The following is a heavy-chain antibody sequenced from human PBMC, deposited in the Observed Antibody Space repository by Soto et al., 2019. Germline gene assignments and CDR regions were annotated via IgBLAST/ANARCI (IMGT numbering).Heavy chain of an antibody. D-gene: IGHD7-27*01. CDR3: ARLTRGDVFFDI. CDR1: GGSISNHY. CDR2: IYYSGST. Sequence: SETLSLTCTVSGGSISNHYWSLILQPPGKGLEWIGYIYYSGSTNYNPSLKSRVTISVDTSKNQFSLKLSSVTAADTAVYYCARLTRGDVFFDIWGQGTMVTDSS. V-gene: IGHV4-59*08. J-gene: IGHJ3*02.